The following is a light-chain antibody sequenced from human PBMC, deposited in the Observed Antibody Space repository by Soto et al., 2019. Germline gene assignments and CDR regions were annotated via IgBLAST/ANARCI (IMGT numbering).Light chain of an antibody. V-gene: IGKV3-11*01. CDR3: QQRSNPFT. J-gene: IGKJ3*01. CDR2: AAS. Sequence: ERVLTQSPAALSFSPGERATLSCRGSQSVCSALAWYHQKPGQDPRLLIYAASNSATAIPASFSGSGSGTDFPLTISSLEPEDFAVYYCQQRSNPFTFGQGTKVDTK. CDR1: QSVCSA.